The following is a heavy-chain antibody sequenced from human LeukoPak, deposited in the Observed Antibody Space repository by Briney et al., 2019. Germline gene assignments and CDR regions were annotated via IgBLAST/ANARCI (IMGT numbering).Heavy chain of an antibody. CDR3: ARGGFDYYDSSGYDY. J-gene: IGHJ4*02. CDR2: ISSSGSTI. CDR1: GFTFSSYE. V-gene: IGHV3-48*03. D-gene: IGHD3-22*01. Sequence: GGSLRLSCAASGFTFSSYEMNWVSQAPGKGLEWVSYISSSGSTIYYADSVKGRFTISRDNAKNSLYLQMNSLRAEDTAVYYCARGGFDYYDSSGYDYWGQGTLVTVSS.